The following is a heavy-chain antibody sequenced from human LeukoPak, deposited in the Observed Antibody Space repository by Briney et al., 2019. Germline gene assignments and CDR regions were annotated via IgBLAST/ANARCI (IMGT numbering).Heavy chain of an antibody. D-gene: IGHD6-19*01. Sequence: GGPLRLSCAASGFTFSSYAMHWVRQAPGKGLEWVAVISYDGSNKYYADSVKGRFTISRDSSKNTLYLQMNSLRAEDTAVYYCACAVADYWGQGTLVTVSS. CDR2: ISYDGSNK. CDR1: GFTFSSYA. CDR3: ACAVADY. V-gene: IGHV3-30-3*01. J-gene: IGHJ4*02.